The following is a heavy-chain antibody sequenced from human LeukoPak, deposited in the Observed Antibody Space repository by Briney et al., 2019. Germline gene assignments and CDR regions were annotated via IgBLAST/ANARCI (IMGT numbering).Heavy chain of an antibody. J-gene: IGHJ3*02. V-gene: IGHV4-59*01. CDR2: IYYSGST. D-gene: IGHD1-26*01. CDR3: ARGGSIVGATPHDAFDI. CDR1: AAPITSYY. Sequence: PSETLSLTCTVSAAPITSYYWSWIRQPPGKGLEWIGYIYYSGSTNYNPSLKSRVAISVDTSKSQVSLRLSSVTAADTAVYYCARGGSIVGATPHDAFDIWGQGTVVTVS.